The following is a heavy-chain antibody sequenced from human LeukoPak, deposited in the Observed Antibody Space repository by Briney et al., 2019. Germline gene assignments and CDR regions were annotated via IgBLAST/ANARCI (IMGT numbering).Heavy chain of an antibody. CDR3: TRDGRAAAGEDYFDY. CDR2: IRSKAYGGTT. J-gene: IGHJ4*02. CDR1: GLTFGDYA. D-gene: IGHD6-13*01. V-gene: IGHV3-49*04. Sequence: QPGGSLRLSCTASGLTFGDYAMSWVRQAPGKGLEWVGFIRSKAYGGTTEYAASVKGRFTISRDDSKSIAYLQMNSLKTEDTAVYYCTRDGRAAAGEDYFDYWGQGTLVTVSS.